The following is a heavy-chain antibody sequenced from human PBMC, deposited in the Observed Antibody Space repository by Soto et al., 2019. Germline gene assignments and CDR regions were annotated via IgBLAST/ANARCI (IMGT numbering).Heavy chain of an antibody. CDR3: AKDLDYYGSSGYKPEYFED. CDR1: GFTFSSYA. J-gene: IGHJ1*01. D-gene: IGHD3-22*01. CDR2: ISGSGGST. Sequence: QPGGSLRLSCAASGFTFSSYAMSWVRQAPGKGLEWVSAISGSGGSTYYADSVKGRFTISRDNSKNTLYLQMNSLRAEDTAVYYCAKDLDYYGSSGYKPEYFEDWGQGTLVTVSS. V-gene: IGHV3-23*01.